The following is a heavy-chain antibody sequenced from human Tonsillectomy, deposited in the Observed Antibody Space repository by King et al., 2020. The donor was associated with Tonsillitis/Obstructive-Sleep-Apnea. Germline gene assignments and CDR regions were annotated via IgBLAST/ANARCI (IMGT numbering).Heavy chain of an antibody. V-gene: IGHV4-39*01. J-gene: IGHJ3*02. CDR2: IYYSGSN. CDR3: ARWATMIILNAFDI. D-gene: IGHD3-22*01. Sequence: QLQESGPGLVKPSETLSLTCTVSGVSISSSSYYWGWIRQPPGKGLEWIGSIYYSGSNYNNPSLKSRVPISVDMSKNQFSLKLSSVTAADTAVYYCARWATMIILNAFDIWGQGTMVTVSS. CDR1: GVSISSSSYY.